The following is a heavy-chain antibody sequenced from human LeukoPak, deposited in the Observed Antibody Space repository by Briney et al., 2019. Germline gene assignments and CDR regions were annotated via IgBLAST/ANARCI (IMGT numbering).Heavy chain of an antibody. CDR3: ARGPGRDGYNYGIDY. V-gene: IGHV3-30*01. D-gene: IGHD5-24*01. CDR2: ISYDGSNK. CDR1: GFTFSSYA. Sequence: GGSLRLSCAASGFTFSSYAMHWVRQAPGKGLEWVAVISYDGSNKYYADSVKGRFTISRDNAKNTLYLQMNSLRAEDTTVYYCARGPGRDGYNYGIDYWGQGTLVTVSS. J-gene: IGHJ4*02.